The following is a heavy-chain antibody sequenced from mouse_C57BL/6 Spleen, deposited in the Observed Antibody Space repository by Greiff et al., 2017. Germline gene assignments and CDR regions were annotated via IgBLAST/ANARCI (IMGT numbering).Heavy chain of an antibody. CDR2: ISGGGGNT. CDR3: ARRGYDYDWFAY. J-gene: IGHJ3*01. D-gene: IGHD2-4*01. V-gene: IGHV5-9*01. Sequence: EVMLVESGGGLVKPGGSLKLSCAASGFTFSSYTMSWVRQTPEKRLEWVATISGGGGNTYYPDSVKGRFTISRDNAKNTLYLQMSSLRSEDTALYYCARRGYDYDWFAYWGQGTLVTVSA. CDR1: GFTFSSYT.